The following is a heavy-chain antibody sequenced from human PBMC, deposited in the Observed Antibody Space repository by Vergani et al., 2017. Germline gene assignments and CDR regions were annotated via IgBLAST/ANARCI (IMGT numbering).Heavy chain of an antibody. J-gene: IGHJ4*02. D-gene: IGHD3-22*01. CDR1: GFTFSSYG. V-gene: IGHV3-30*03. Sequence: QVQLVESGGGVVQPGRSLRLSCAASGFTFSSYGMHWVRQAPGKGLEWVAVISYDGSNKYYADSVKGRFTISRDNSKNTLYLQMNSLRAEDTAVYYCTRHSAYYYDSSGYYYFDYWGQGTLVTVSS. CDR2: ISYDGSNK. CDR3: TRHSAYYYDSSGYYYFDY.